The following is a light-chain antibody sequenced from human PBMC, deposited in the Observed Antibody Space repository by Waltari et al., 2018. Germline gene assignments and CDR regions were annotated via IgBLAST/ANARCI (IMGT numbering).Light chain of an antibody. CDR1: QSVSSN. J-gene: IGKJ2*01. CDR2: GAS. CDR3: QQYNNWPYT. V-gene: IGKV3-15*01. Sequence: TLSCRASQSVSSNLAWYQQKPGQAPRLLIYGASTRATGIPARFSGSGSGTEFTLTISSLQSEDFAVYYCQQYNNWPYTFGQGTKLEIK.